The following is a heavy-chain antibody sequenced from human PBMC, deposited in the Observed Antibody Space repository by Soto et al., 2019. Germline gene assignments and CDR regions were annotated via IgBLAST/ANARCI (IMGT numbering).Heavy chain of an antibody. CDR1: GGSISSSHW. CDR3: ASSGGGADY. J-gene: IGHJ4*02. V-gene: IGHV4-4*02. CDR2: IYHSGST. D-gene: IGHD3-10*01. Sequence: QVQLQESGPGLVKPSGTLSLSCAVSGGSISSSHWWTWVRQPPGKGLEWIGEIYHSGSTNYNPSLKGRLTISVDPSRNQFSLNLSSGTAAATAVYYCASSGGGADYWGQGILVTVSS.